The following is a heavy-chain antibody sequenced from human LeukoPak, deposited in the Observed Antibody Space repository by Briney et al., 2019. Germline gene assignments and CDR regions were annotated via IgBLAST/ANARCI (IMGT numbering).Heavy chain of an antibody. CDR3: ARRAGAYSHPYDY. V-gene: IGHV3-23*01. CDR1: GFTFSSYG. D-gene: IGHD4/OR15-4a*01. CDR2: ISGSGGNT. J-gene: IGHJ4*02. Sequence: GGSLRLSCAASGFTFSSYGMSWVRQAPGKGLEWVSSISGSGGNTNYADSVKGRFTIARDNSKNTLYLQMNSLGAGDTAVYYCARRAGAYSHPYDYWGQGTLVTVSS.